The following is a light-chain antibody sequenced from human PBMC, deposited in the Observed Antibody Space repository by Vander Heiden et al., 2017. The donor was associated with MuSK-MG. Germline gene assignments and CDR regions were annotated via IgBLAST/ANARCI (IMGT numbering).Light chain of an antibody. J-gene: IGKJ2*01. CDR1: QSVSSN. CDR3: QQDNNGPYT. Sequence: EIVMTQSPATLSVSPGERATLSCRASQSVSSNLAWYQQKPGQAPRLLIYGASTRATGIPARFSGSGSGTEFTLTISSLQSEDFAGYYCQQDNNGPYTFGQGTKLEIK. CDR2: GAS. V-gene: IGKV3-15*01.